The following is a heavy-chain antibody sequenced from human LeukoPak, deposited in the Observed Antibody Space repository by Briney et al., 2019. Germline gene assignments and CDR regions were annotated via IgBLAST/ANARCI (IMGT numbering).Heavy chain of an antibody. CDR2: IHTSGTT. Sequence: PSETLSLTCTVSGGSISSGSYYWSWIRVPAGKGLEWIGRIHTSGTTNYNSPLESRVTLSLDTSKNQFSLKLSSLTAADTAVYYCARHDILTGRHFDVWGQGTLVTVSS. D-gene: IGHD3-9*01. CDR3: ARHDILTGRHFDV. V-gene: IGHV4-61*02. J-gene: IGHJ4*02. CDR1: GGSISSGSYY.